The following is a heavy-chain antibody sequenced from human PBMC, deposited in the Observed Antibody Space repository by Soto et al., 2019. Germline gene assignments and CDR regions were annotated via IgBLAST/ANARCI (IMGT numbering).Heavy chain of an antibody. J-gene: IGHJ4*02. CDR1: GFTFISYW. Sequence: GGSLRLSCAASGFTFISYWMHWGRQAPGKGLVWVSRINSDGSSTSYADSVRGRFTISRDNAKNTLYLQMNSLRAEDTAVYYCARSTQNLDYWGQGTLVTVSS. D-gene: IGHD1-1*01. CDR3: ARSTQNLDY. CDR2: INSDGSST. V-gene: IGHV3-74*01.